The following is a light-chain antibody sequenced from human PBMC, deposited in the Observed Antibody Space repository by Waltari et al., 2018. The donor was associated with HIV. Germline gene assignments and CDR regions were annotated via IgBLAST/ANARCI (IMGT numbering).Light chain of an antibody. CDR3: CSYAGSRSWV. J-gene: IGLJ3*02. CDR2: AVN. CDR1: SRAIGAYNS. V-gene: IGLV2-23*02. Sequence: QSALTQPASVSGSPGQSITIPCTGTSRAIGAYNSVSGYQQYPGKAPRRLTHAVNKWPSGVSDRVSGSKSGNTASLTSSGLQSEDEADYWCCSYAGSRSWVFGGGTKVTVL.